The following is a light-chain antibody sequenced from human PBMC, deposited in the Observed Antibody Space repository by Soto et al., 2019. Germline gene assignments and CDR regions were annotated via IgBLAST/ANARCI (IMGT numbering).Light chain of an antibody. CDR2: GAS. CDR3: QQYNDWPLT. J-gene: IGKJ4*01. CDR1: QSVNTH. V-gene: IGKV3-15*01. Sequence: EVVMTQSPATLSVSPGERATLSCRASQSVNTHLAWYQQKPGQAPRLLIDGASTRATGIPARFSGSGSGTEFILTISSLQSEDFAIYYCQQYNDWPLTFGGGTRVDLK.